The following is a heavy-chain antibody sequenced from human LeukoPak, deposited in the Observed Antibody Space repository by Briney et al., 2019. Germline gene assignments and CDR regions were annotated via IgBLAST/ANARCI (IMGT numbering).Heavy chain of an antibody. Sequence: PSQTLSLTCTVSGGSISSGSYYWRWIRQPSGKGLEWIGRIYTSGSTNYNPSLKSRVTIAVDTSKIQFSLKLSSVTAADTAVYYCARGEQMATIDYWGQGTLVTVSS. J-gene: IGHJ4*02. D-gene: IGHD5-24*01. CDR1: GGSISSGSYY. CDR2: IYTSGST. CDR3: ARGEQMATIDY. V-gene: IGHV4-61*02.